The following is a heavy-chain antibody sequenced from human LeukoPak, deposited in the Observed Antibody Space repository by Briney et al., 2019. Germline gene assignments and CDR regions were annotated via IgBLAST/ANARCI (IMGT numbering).Heavy chain of an antibody. J-gene: IGHJ4*02. CDR1: GFTFSDYY. CDR3: ARDLEYFDWKYYFDY. D-gene: IGHD3-9*01. Sequence: PGGSLRLSCAASGFTFSDYYMSWIRQAPGKGLEWVSCISSSGSTIYYADSVKGRFTISRDNAKNSLYLQMNSLRAEDTAVYYCARDLEYFDWKYYFDYWGQGTLVTVSS. CDR2: ISSSGSTI. V-gene: IGHV3-11*04.